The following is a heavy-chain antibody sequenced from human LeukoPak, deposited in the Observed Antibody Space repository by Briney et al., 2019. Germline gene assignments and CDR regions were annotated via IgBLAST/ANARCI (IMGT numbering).Heavy chain of an antibody. D-gene: IGHD3-9*01. Sequence: PGGSLRLSCAASGFTFSSYGMHWVRQAPGKGLEWVAVISYDGSNKYYADSVKGRFTISRDNSKNTLYLQMNSLRAEDTAVYYCAKENGQRTQTYYDILTGYYYFDYWGQGTLVTVSS. CDR2: ISYDGSNK. CDR3: AKENGQRTQTYYDILTGYYYFDY. V-gene: IGHV3-30*18. J-gene: IGHJ4*02. CDR1: GFTFSSYG.